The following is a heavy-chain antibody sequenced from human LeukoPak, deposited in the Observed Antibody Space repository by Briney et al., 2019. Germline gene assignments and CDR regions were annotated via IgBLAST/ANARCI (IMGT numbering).Heavy chain of an antibody. D-gene: IGHD3-10*01. CDR1: GGSISSYY. Sequence: PETLSLTCTVYGGSISSYYWGWIRQPAGKGLEWIGRIYSSGSTIYTSYLKSRMTMSVDTSKNQFSLQLRSVTAADTAVYYCARDTTLWFGEGGAFDIWGQGTMVTVSS. V-gene: IGHV4-4*07. J-gene: IGHJ3*02. CDR3: ARDTTLWFGEGGAFDI. CDR2: IYSSGST.